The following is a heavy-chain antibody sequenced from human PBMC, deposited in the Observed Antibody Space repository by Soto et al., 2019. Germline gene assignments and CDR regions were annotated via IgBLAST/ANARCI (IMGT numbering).Heavy chain of an antibody. CDR2: ISQSGST. Sequence: PSETLSLTCAVYGGSLGAYYWSWIRQPPGKGLKWIGEISQSGSTNYNPSLKSRVTISVDTSKNQFSLKLSSVTAADTAVYYCARAANGWALRYWDNWFDPWGQGTLVTVSS. D-gene: IGHD3-9*01. CDR3: ARAANGWALRYWDNWFDP. V-gene: IGHV4-34*01. CDR1: GGSLGAYY. J-gene: IGHJ5*02.